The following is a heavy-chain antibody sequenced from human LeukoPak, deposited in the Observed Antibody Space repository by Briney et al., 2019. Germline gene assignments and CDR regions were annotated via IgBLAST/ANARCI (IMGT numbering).Heavy chain of an antibody. CDR3: ATTMTARPHDAFDI. CDR2: SDYSGSA. Sequence: SETLSLTCTVSGASIRSRSYYWAWIRQSPGKGPERIGSSDYSGSANYNLSLKSRVTMSVDTSTNQFSLRLSSVTAADTAVYYCATTMTARPHDAFDIWGQGTMVAVS. V-gene: IGHV4-39*01. CDR1: GASIRSRSYY. D-gene: IGHD6-6*01. J-gene: IGHJ3*02.